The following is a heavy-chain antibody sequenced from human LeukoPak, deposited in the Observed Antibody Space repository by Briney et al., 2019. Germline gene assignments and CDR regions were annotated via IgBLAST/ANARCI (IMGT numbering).Heavy chain of an antibody. Sequence: GGSLRLSCAASGFTFSSYGMHWVRQAPGKGRGWVSFIRYDGSNKYYDDSVKGRFTISRDNSKNTLYLQMNSLSAEDTAVYYCAKSGYSSGWSFDWFDPWGQGTLVTVSP. V-gene: IGHV3-30*02. J-gene: IGHJ5*02. CDR2: IRYDGSNK. D-gene: IGHD6-19*01. CDR1: GFTFSSYG. CDR3: AKSGYSSGWSFDWFDP.